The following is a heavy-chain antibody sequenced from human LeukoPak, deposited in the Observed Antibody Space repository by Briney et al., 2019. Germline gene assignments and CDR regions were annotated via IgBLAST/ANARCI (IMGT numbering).Heavy chain of an antibody. Sequence: PSETLSLTCTVSGGSISSGDYYWSWLRQPPGTGLEWIGYIYYSGSTYYNPSLKSRVTISVDTSKNQFSLKLSSVTAADTAVYYCARVLWFGDLYYFDYWGQGTLVTVSS. CDR2: IYYSGST. J-gene: IGHJ4*02. V-gene: IGHV4-30-4*01. D-gene: IGHD3-10*01. CDR1: GGSISSGDYY. CDR3: ARVLWFGDLYYFDY.